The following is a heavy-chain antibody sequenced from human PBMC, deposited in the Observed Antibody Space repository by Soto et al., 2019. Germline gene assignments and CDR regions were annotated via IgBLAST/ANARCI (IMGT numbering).Heavy chain of an antibody. D-gene: IGHD1-26*01. CDR3: ATRDAAYYYGMNV. J-gene: IGHJ6*02. CDR1: GFNFSGVF. Sequence: GSLRLSCEATGFNFSGVFMTWVRQAPGKGLEWVSVIYSGERAYYSDSVKGRFTISRDSSKNTLLLQLNRLRVEDTAVYYCATRDAAYYYGMNVWGQGTTVTVSS. CDR2: IYSGERA. V-gene: IGHV3-53*01.